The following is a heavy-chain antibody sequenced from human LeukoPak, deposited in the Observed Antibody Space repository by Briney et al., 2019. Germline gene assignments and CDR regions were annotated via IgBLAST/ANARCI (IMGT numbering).Heavy chain of an antibody. Sequence: PGGSLRLSCAASGFTFSSYSMNWVRQAPGKGLEWVSSISSSSSYIYYADSVKGRFTISRDNAKNSLYLQMNSLRAEDTAVYYCAGRCSSTSCYDIEFDYWGPGTLVTVSS. D-gene: IGHD2-2*01. J-gene: IGHJ4*02. CDR2: ISSSSSYI. CDR1: GFTFSSYS. CDR3: AGRCSSTSCYDIEFDY. V-gene: IGHV3-21*01.